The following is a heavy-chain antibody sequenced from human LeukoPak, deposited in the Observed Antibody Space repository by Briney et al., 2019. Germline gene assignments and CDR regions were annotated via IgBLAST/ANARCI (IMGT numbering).Heavy chain of an antibody. CDR1: GFTFSSYA. D-gene: IGHD6-19*01. CDR2: ISGSGGST. CDR3: AKLYSSGWYDYFDY. J-gene: IGHJ4*02. V-gene: IGHV3-23*01. Sequence: GGSLRLSCAASGFTFSSYAMSWVRQAPGKGLEWVSAISGSGGSTSYADSVKGRFTISRDNSKNPLYLQMNSLRAEDMAVYYCAKLYSSGWYDYFDYWGQGTLVTVSS.